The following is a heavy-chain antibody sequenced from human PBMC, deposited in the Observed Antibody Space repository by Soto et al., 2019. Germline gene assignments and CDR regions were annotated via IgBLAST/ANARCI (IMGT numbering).Heavy chain of an antibody. CDR3: ARQNLRSYGMDV. J-gene: IGHJ6*02. V-gene: IGHV4-30-4*01. CDR1: GGSISSGDYY. Sequence: SETLSLTCTVSGGSISSGDYYWSWIRQPPGKGLEWIGYIYYSGTTYYNSSLKSRVIISVDTSKNQFSLNLRSLIVADTAVYYCARQNLRSYGMDVWGQGTTVTVSS. CDR2: IYYSGTT.